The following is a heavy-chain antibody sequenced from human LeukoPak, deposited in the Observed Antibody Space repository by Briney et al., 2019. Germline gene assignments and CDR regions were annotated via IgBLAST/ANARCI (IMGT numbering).Heavy chain of an antibody. CDR1: GGSISSYY. V-gene: IGHV4-59*01. CDR3: ARVEELMAKIGGGFDY. CDR2: IYYSGSA. Sequence: SETLSLTCSVSGGSISSYYWSWVRQPPGKGLEWIGYIYYSGSANYNPSLKSRVTISVDTSKNQFSLKLSSVTAADTAVYYCARVEELMAKIGGGFDYWGQGTLVTVSS. J-gene: IGHJ4*02. D-gene: IGHD5-24*01.